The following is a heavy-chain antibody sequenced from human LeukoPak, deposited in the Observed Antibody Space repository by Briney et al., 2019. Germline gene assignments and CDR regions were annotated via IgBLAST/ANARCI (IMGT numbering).Heavy chain of an antibody. V-gene: IGHV3-23*01. J-gene: IGHJ4*02. CDR1: GFTFSSYS. CDR2: ISGSGGST. D-gene: IGHD3-10*01. CDR3: ARAAMVRGVDYFDY. Sequence: PGGSLRLSCAASGFTFSSYSMTWVRQAPGKGLEWVSVISGSGGSTYYGDSVKGRFTISRDNPNNTLYLQMNSLRAEETAVYYCARAAMVRGVDYFDYWGQGTLVTVSS.